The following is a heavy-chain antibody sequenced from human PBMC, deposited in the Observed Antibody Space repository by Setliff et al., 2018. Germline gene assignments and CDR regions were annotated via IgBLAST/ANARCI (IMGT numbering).Heavy chain of an antibody. CDR2: ISGSGRNT. Sequence: PGGSLRLSCAASGLIFGNYAMNWVRQAPGKGLEWVSGISGSGRNTYYADSVKGRFTISRDNSQNTVFLQVNSLRPEDSAVYYCVKGTLPYCTGPTCYPLDHWGQGTLVTVSS. J-gene: IGHJ4*02. CDR3: VKGTLPYCTGPTCYPLDH. CDR1: GLIFGNYA. D-gene: IGHD2-8*02. V-gene: IGHV3-23*01.